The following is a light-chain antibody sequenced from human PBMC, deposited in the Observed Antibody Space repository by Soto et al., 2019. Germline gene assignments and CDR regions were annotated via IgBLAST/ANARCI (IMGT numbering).Light chain of an antibody. V-gene: IGKV3-20*01. CDR1: QSVSSN. J-gene: IGKJ1*01. Sequence: IVMTQSPVTLSVSPGERVTFFFRASQSVSSNLAWYQQKPGQAPRLLIYGASSRATGIPDRFSGSGSGTDFTLTISRLEPEDFAVYYCQQYGSSPPWTFGQGTKVDIK. CDR2: GAS. CDR3: QQYGSSPPWT.